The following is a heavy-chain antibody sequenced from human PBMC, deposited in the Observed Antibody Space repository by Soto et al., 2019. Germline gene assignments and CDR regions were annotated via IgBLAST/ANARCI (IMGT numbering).Heavy chain of an antibody. D-gene: IGHD2-2*01. V-gene: IGHV3-23*01. CDR2: ISGSGAYT. J-gene: IGHJ4*02. CDR3: AKYGCSSTACQCDY. Sequence: EVQLLESGGGSVQPGGSLRLSCAASGFTFSSYAMTWVRQAPGKGLEWVSAISGSGAYTYYANSVKGRFTISRDNSXNTQYLQLNSLRAEDTAVYYCAKYGCSSTACQCDYWGQGTRVTVSS. CDR1: GFTFSSYA.